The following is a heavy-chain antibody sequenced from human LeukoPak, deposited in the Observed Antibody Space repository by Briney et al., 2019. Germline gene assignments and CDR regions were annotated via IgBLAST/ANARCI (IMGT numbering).Heavy chain of an antibody. D-gene: IGHD2-21*02. J-gene: IGHJ4*02. CDR3: ARDSPRRGGDYRLDY. V-gene: IGHV1-18*01. Sequence: ASVKVSCKASGYTFINYGVSWVRQAPGQGLEWMGWISTFSGNTNYAQKFQGRVTMTTDTSTSTAYMELRSLRSDDTAVYYCARDSPRRGGDYRLDYWGQGTLVTVSS. CDR1: GYTFINYG. CDR2: ISTFSGNT.